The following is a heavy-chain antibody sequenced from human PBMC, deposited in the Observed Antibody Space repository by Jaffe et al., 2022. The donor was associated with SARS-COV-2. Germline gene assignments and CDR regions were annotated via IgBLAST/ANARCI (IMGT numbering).Heavy chain of an antibody. V-gene: IGHV3-33*01. CDR2: IWYDGDKE. CDR3: ARGDPYGDFYFTGDTHDH. CDR1: GFMFNNYG. J-gene: IGHJ4*02. Sequence: VQLVESGGRVVQPGRSLRLSCAASGFMFNNYGMHWVRQAPGEGLEWVAAIWYDGDKEDYANSVKGRFTISRDNSKNTLFLHMNSLKAEDTGVYFCARGDPYGDFYFTGDTHDHWGQGTLVTVSS. D-gene: IGHD4-17*01.